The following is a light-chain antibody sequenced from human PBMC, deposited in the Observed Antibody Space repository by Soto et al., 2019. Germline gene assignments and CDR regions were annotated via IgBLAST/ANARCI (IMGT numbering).Light chain of an antibody. Sequence: DIQMTQSPSALSGSEGDRVTITCRASQTISSWLAWYQQKPGKAPKLLIYKASTLKSGVPSRFSGSGSGTEFTLTISSLQPDDFATYYCQHYNSYSEAFGQRSKVDIK. CDR3: QHYNSYSEA. CDR2: KAS. V-gene: IGKV1-5*03. CDR1: QTISSW. J-gene: IGKJ1*01.